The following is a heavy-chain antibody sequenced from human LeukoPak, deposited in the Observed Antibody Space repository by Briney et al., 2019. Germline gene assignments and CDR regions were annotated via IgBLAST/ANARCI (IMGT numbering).Heavy chain of an antibody. J-gene: IGHJ4*02. D-gene: IGHD4-23*01. CDR3: ARSGSYGGNSNY. Sequence: VKVSCKASGGTFSSYAISWVRQAPGQGLEWMGRIIPILGIANYAQKFQGRVTITADKSTSTAYMELSSLRSEDTAVYYCARSGSYGGNSNYWGQGTLVTVSS. V-gene: IGHV1-69*04. CDR1: GGTFSSYA. CDR2: IIPILGIA.